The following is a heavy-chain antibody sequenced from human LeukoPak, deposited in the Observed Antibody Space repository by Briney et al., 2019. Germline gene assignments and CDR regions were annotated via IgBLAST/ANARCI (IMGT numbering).Heavy chain of an antibody. Sequence: GGSLRLSCAASGFTVSSNYMSWVRQAPGKGLEWVSVIYSGGDTYYADSVKGRFTISRDNSKNTLYLQMNSLRAEDTAVYYCARRGWQQLEPFDPWGQGTLVTVSS. J-gene: IGHJ5*02. CDR3: ARRGWQQLEPFDP. CDR1: GFTVSSNY. D-gene: IGHD6-13*01. V-gene: IGHV3-53*01. CDR2: IYSGGDT.